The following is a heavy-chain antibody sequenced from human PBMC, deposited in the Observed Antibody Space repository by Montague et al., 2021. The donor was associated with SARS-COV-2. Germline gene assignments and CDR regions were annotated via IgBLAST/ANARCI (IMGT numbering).Heavy chain of an antibody. J-gene: IGHJ5*02. CDR1: GFSLSTSGVG. CDR3: AHLRGSGWYGDWFDP. V-gene: IGHV2-5*02. Sequence: PALVKPTQTLTLTCTFSGFSLSTSGVGVGWIRQPPGKALEWLALIYWDDDKRYSPSLKGRLTITKDTSKNQVVLTMTNMDPVDTATYYCAHLRGSGWYGDWFDPWGQGTLVTVSS. CDR2: IYWDDDK. D-gene: IGHD6-19*01.